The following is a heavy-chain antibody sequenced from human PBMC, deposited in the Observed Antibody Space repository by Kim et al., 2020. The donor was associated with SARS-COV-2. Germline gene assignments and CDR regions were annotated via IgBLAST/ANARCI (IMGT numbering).Heavy chain of an antibody. V-gene: IGHV1-18*01. J-gene: IGHJ6*02. CDR3: ARVYGIVVVSYGVVV. CDR2: ISRYNGTT. Sequence: ASVKVSCKASGYTFTTYGFIWVRQAPGQGLEWIGWISRYNGTTDFAQKFQGRVTLTTDASTNTAYLELRSLRSDDTAVYYCARVYGIVVVSYGVVVWGQGT. D-gene: IGHD2-2*01. CDR1: GYTFTTYG.